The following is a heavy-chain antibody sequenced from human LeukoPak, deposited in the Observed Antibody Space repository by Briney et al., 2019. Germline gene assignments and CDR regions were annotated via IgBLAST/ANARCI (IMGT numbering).Heavy chain of an antibody. CDR1: GYTFTSYY. CDR3: ARKGRVVAATKYNWFDP. Sequence: ASVKVSCKASGYTFTSYYMHWVRQATGQGLEWMGWMNPNSGNTGYAQKFQGRVTMTRNTSISTAYMELSSLRSEDTAVYYCARKGRVVAATKYNWFDPWGQGTLVTVSS. D-gene: IGHD2-15*01. CDR2: MNPNSGNT. J-gene: IGHJ5*02. V-gene: IGHV1-8*02.